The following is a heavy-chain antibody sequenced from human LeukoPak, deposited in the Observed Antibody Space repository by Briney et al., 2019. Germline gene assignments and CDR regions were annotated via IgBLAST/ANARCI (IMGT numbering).Heavy chain of an antibody. CDR2: IKEDGSQK. CDR3: ARGGYYDSSGYYADY. V-gene: IGHV3-7*04. Sequence: GGSLRLSCAASGFTFSSYWMSWVRQAPGKGLEWVAKIKEDGSQKYYVDSVKGRFTISRDNAKNSLYLQMNSLRAEDTAVYYCARGGYYDSSGYYADYWGQGTLVTVSS. D-gene: IGHD3-22*01. J-gene: IGHJ4*02. CDR1: GFTFSSYW.